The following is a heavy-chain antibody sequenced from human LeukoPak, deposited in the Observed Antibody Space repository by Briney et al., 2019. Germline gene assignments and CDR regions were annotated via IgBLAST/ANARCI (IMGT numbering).Heavy chain of an antibody. V-gene: IGHV4-59*08. CDR2: IYYSGST. J-gene: IGHJ5*02. CDR3: ARQAGIRGDYVWGSYRFNWFDP. CDR1: GASISSYY. Sequence: PSETLSLTCTVSGASISSYYWSWIRQPPGKGLEWIGYIYYSGSTNYNPSLRTRVTISVDTSRNQFSLKLTSCAAADTAVDSCARQAGIRGDYVWGSYRFNWFDPWGQGTLVTVSS. D-gene: IGHD3-16*01.